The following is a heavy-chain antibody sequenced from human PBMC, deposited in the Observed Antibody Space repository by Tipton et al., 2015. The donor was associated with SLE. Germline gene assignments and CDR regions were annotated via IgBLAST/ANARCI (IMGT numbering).Heavy chain of an antibody. Sequence: TLSLTFTVSGGSISTFYWSWIRQPPGKGLEWIGYIYESGNTYYYNPSLKSRVTIFVDTSRNQFSLRLSSVTAADTAVYYCARDDDSSAYDGRGDAFDIWGQGTMVTVSS. D-gene: IGHD3-22*01. J-gene: IGHJ3*02. V-gene: IGHV4-59*06. CDR3: ARDDDSSAYDGRGDAFDI. CDR2: IYESGNTY. CDR1: GGSISTFY.